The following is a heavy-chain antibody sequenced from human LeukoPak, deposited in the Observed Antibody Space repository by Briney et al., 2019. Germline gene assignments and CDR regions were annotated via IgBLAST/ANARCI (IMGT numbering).Heavy chain of an antibody. Sequence: SETLSLTCTVSGGSISSYYWSWIRQPPGKGLEWIGYIYYSGSTNYNPSLKSRVTISVDTSKNQFSLKLSSLTAADTAVYYCARVGSGTFDYWGQGTLVTVSS. CDR3: ARVGSGTFDY. V-gene: IGHV4-59*01. CDR2: IYYSGST. D-gene: IGHD3-10*01. CDR1: GGSISSYY. J-gene: IGHJ4*02.